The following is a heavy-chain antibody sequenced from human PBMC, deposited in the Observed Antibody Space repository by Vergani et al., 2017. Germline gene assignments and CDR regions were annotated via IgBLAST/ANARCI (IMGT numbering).Heavy chain of an antibody. CDR1: GFTFSSYD. V-gene: IGHV3-13*01. CDR2: IGTAGDT. CDR3: ARARCIETCYMSNWLDS. J-gene: IGHJ5*01. D-gene: IGHD3-9*01. Sequence: EVQLVESGGGLVQPGGSLRLSCAASGFTFSSYDMHWVRQATGKGLEWVSAIGTAGDTYYPGSVKGRFTISRENAKNTLYLQMNSLRVEDTGVYYCARARCIETCYMSNWLDSWGQGTLVTVSS.